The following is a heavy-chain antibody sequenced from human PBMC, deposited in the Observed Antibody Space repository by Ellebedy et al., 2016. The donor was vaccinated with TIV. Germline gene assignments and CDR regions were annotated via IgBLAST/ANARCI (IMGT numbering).Heavy chain of an antibody. Sequence: GGSLRLSCAVSGFTFSAYSMNWVRQAPGKGLEWVSYLSTGSSTIYYADSVKGRFTISRDNAKNSLYLQMNSLRAEDTAVYYCARDASVYGDSVYWYFDLWGRGTLVGVSS. CDR1: GFTFSAYS. J-gene: IGHJ2*01. D-gene: IGHD4-17*01. CDR2: LSTGSSTI. V-gene: IGHV3-48*04. CDR3: ARDASVYGDSVYWYFDL.